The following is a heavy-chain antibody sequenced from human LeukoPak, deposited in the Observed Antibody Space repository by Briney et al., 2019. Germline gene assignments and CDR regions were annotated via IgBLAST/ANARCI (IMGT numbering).Heavy chain of an antibody. CDR2: ISAYNGNT. D-gene: IGHD5-24*01. J-gene: IGHJ6*02. Sequence: GAAVTVSCMASGYTFTSYGMSWVRQAPGQGREGMGWISAYNGNTNYAQKVEGRVTITTDTTTSKAYMELRSLRCDDTAVYYCARENGGDGYNPYGMDVWGQGTTVTVA. V-gene: IGHV1-18*01. CDR1: GYTFTSYG. CDR3: ARENGGDGYNPYGMDV.